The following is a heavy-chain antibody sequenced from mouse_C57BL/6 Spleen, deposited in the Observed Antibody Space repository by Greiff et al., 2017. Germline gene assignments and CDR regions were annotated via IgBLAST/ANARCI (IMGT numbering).Heavy chain of an antibody. CDR2: IDPSDSET. CDR1: GYTFTSYW. CDR3: ARGLTGTAWFAY. D-gene: IGHD4-1*01. V-gene: IGHV1-52*01. Sequence: VQLQQPGAELVRPGSSVKLSCKASGYTFTSYWMHWVKQRPIQGLEWIGNIDPSDSETHYNQKFKDKATLTVDKSSSTAYMQLSSLTSEDSAVYYCARGLTGTAWFAYWGQGTLVTVAA. J-gene: IGHJ3*01.